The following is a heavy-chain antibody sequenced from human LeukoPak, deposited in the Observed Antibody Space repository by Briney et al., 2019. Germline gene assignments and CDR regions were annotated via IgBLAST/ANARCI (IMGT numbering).Heavy chain of an antibody. V-gene: IGHV4-39*07. CDR2: MYSSGST. CDR3: ASSGSGNLKYYFDY. Sequence: PSETLSLTCTVSGGSISSSSYYWGWLRQPPGKGLEWIGSMYSSGSTYYNPSRKSRVTISVATSKYQLFRKLSSVTAADTAVYYWASSGSGNLKYYFDYWGQGTLVTVSS. D-gene: IGHD3-3*01. J-gene: IGHJ4*02. CDR1: GGSISSSSYY.